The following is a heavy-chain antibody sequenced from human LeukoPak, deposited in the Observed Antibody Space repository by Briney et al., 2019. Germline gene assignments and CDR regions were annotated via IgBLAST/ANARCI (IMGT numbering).Heavy chain of an antibody. V-gene: IGHV4-4*07. J-gene: IGHJ6*03. CDR1: GGSISTYY. CDR2: IYTSRST. CDR3: ARSIAVGGPQFAYYYYMDV. Sequence: PSETLSLTCTISGGSISTYYWSWIRQPAGKGLEWIGRIYTSRSTNYNPSLKSRVTISVDKSKKQFSLKLSSVTAADTGVYYCARSIAVGGPQFAYYYYMDVWGKGTTVTVSS. D-gene: IGHD6-13*01.